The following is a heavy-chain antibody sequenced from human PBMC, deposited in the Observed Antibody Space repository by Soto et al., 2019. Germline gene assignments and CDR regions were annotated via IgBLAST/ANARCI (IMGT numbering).Heavy chain of an antibody. D-gene: IGHD2-2*01. Sequence: ASVKVSCKDSGNTFTGNYIQWVRQAPRQGLEWMGWINPNSGGTNYAQKFQGWVTMTRDTSISTAYMELTRLTSDDTAVYYCARTCRDGGSRRGSEPGLDVWGQGTSVTVSS. V-gene: IGHV1-2*04. CDR3: ARTCRDGGSRRGSEPGLDV. CDR2: INPNSGGT. CDR1: GNTFTGNY. J-gene: IGHJ6*01.